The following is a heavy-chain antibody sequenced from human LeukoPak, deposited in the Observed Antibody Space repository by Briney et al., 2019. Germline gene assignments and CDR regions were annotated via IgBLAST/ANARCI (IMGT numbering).Heavy chain of an antibody. CDR1: GYTFTGYY. V-gene: IGHV1-2*02. CDR3: ARVVGGSGNIPGIFDY. J-gene: IGHJ4*02. CDR2: INPDTGGT. D-gene: IGHD3-10*01. Sequence: ASVKVSCKTSGYTFTGYYIHWVRHAPGQGLEWMGWINPDTGGTNYAQKFQGRVTMTRDTSISTAYMELSRLRSDDTAVYYCARVVGGSGNIPGIFDYWGQGTLVTVSS.